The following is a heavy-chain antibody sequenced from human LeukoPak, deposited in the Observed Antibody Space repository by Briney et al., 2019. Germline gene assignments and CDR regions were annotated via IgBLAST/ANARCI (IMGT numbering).Heavy chain of an antibody. Sequence: GASVKVSCKASGYTFTGYYMHWVRQAPGQGLEWMGLINPNSGGTNYAQKFQGWVTMTRDTSISTAYMELSRLRSDDTAVYYCARGARVRRVIGYGMDVWGQGTTVTVSS. J-gene: IGHJ6*01. V-gene: IGHV1-2*04. CDR1: GYTFTGYY. CDR3: ARGARVRRVIGYGMDV. CDR2: INPNSGGT. D-gene: IGHD3-10*01.